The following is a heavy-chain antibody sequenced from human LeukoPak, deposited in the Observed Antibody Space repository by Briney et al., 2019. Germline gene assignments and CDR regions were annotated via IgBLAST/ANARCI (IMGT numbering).Heavy chain of an antibody. CDR1: GYTFTGYY. Sequence: ASVKVSCKASGYTFTGYYMHWVRQAPGQGLEWMGRINPNSGNTGYAQKFQGRVTMTRNTSISTAYMELSSLRSEDTAVYYCARGPEWLVYYYYGMDVWGQGTTVTVSS. J-gene: IGHJ6*02. CDR3: ARGPEWLVYYYYGMDV. CDR2: INPNSGNT. V-gene: IGHV1-8*02. D-gene: IGHD3-3*01.